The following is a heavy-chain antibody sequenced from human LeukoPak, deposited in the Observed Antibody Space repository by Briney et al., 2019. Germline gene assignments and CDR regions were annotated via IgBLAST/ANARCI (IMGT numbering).Heavy chain of an antibody. J-gene: IGHJ2*01. CDR2: IYYIWNT. D-gene: IGHD2-21*02. V-gene: IGHV4-30-4*01. CDR3: ASAYCGGDCTPYWYFDL. CDR1: GGSISSGDYY. Sequence: PSETLSLTCTVSGGSISSGDYYWSWIRQPPGKGLEWIGYIYYIWNTFYNPSLKSRVTISVDTSKNQFSLKLSSVTAADTAVYYCASAYCGGDCTPYWYFDLWGRGTLVTVSS.